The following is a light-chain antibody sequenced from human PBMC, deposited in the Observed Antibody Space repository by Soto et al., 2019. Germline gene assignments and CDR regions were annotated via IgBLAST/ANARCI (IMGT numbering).Light chain of an antibody. J-gene: IGKJ1*01. CDR2: GAS. V-gene: IGKV3-20*01. CDR3: QQYGSSRET. CDR1: QSISDT. Sequence: EIVMTQSPATLSVSPGERATLSCRASQSISDTLAWYQQKPGQAPRLLIYGASRRATGFPARFSGSGSGTDFTLTISRLEPEDFAVYYCQQYGSSRETFGQGTKVDIK.